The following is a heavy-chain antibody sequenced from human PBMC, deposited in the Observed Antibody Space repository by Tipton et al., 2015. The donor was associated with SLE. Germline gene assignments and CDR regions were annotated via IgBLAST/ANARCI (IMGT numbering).Heavy chain of an antibody. D-gene: IGHD4-17*01. CDR2: IYSSGDR. V-gene: IGHV4-4*07. CDR3: ARGSDGEYVRYFDV. CDR1: AGFIRSHF. Sequence: TLSLTCTVSAGFIRSHFWNWLRQPAGKGLEWIGRIYSSGDRDYNPSLRSRVTMSIDASQNRVSLRLKSVSAADTAVYYCARGSDGEYVRYFDVWGPGTLVTVSS. J-gene: IGHJ2*01.